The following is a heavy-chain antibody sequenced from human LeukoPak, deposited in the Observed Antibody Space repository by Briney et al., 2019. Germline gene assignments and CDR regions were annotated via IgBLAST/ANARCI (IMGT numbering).Heavy chain of an antibody. V-gene: IGHV3-48*01. CDR3: ARGTGSRLED. CDR1: GFTFSSYS. Sequence: AGGSLRLSCAASGFTFSSYSMNWVRQAPGKGLEWVSYISSSSSTIYYADSVKGRFTISRDNAKNSLYLQMNSLRAEDTAVYYCARGTGSRLEDWGQGTLVTVSS. CDR2: ISSSSSTI. J-gene: IGHJ4*02. D-gene: IGHD1/OR15-1a*01.